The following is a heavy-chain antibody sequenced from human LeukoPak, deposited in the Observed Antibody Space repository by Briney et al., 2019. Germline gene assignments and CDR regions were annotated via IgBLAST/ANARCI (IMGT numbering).Heavy chain of an antibody. Sequence: ASVKVSCKASGGTFSSYAISWVRQAPGQGLEWMGRIIPILGIANYAQKFQGRVTITADKSTSTAYMELSSLRSGDTAVYYCARMRITGTTVVYDYWGQGTLVTVSS. D-gene: IGHD1-20*01. CDR3: ARMRITGTTVVYDY. J-gene: IGHJ4*02. CDR1: GGTFSSYA. V-gene: IGHV1-69*04. CDR2: IIPILGIA.